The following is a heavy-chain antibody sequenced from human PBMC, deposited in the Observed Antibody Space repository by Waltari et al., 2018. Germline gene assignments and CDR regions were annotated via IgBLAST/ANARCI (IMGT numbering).Heavy chain of an antibody. Sequence: QVQLVQSGAEVKKPGASVKVSCQASGYTFTGYSMHWVRQATAQGLEWMGEVNSHSGGTSDAQNFQGRVTMTRETSIRTAYMERSRMRSDGTALYYCEVLQVSGLGYYYYGMDVWGQGTTVTVSS. V-gene: IGHV1-2*02. CDR3: EVLQVSGLGYYYYGMDV. D-gene: IGHD6-13*01. CDR2: VNSHSGGT. J-gene: IGHJ6*02. CDR1: GYTFTGYS.